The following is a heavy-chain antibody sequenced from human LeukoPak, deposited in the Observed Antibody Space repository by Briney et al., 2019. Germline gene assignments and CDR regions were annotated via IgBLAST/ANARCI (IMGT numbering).Heavy chain of an antibody. D-gene: IGHD4-17*01. CDR2: INHSGST. CDR1: GGSFSGYY. J-gene: IGHJ4*02. CDR3: ARAHDYGVWGY. V-gene: IGHV4-34*01. Sequence: PSETLSLTCAVYGGSFSGYYWSWIRQPPGKGLEWIGEINHSGSTNYNPSLKSRVTISVDTSKNQFSLKLSSVTAADTAVYYCARAHDYGVWGYWGQGTLVTVSS.